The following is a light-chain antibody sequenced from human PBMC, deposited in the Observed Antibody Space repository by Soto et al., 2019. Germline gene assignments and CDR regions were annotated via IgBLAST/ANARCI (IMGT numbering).Light chain of an antibody. CDR1: QGISSY. CDR3: LHLNSYSPDT. J-gene: IGKJ3*01. Sequence: DIQLTQSPSFLSASVGDRVTITCRASQGISSYLAWYQQKPGTAPKLLIFAASTLKNGVPSRFSGSGSGTEFTLTIISLQPEDFATYYCLHLNSYSPDTFGPGTKVDIK. CDR2: AAS. V-gene: IGKV1-9*01.